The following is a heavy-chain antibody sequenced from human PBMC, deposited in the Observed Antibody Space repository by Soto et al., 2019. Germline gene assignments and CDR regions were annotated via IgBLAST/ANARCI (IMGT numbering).Heavy chain of an antibody. J-gene: IGHJ5*02. V-gene: IGHV3-30-3*01. Sequence: HPGGSLRLSCAASGFTFSSYAMHWVRQAPGKGLEWVAVISYDGSNKYYADSVKGRFTISRDNSKNTLYLQMNSLRAEDTAVYYCIVNLGVDYDILTGYPANWFHPWGQGTLVTVSS. CDR3: IVNLGVDYDILTGYPANWFHP. CDR2: ISYDGSNK. CDR1: GFTFSSYA. D-gene: IGHD3-9*01.